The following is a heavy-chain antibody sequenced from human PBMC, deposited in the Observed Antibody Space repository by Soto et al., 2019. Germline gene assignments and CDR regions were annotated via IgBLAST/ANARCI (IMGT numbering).Heavy chain of an antibody. D-gene: IGHD2-2*01. CDR2: IKQDGSEK. V-gene: IGHV3-7*01. CDR1: GFNFINFW. CDR3: ARDPNIVLVPAALRSYYYYYGMDV. Sequence: GGSMRLFCEASGFNFINFWMSWIRQAPGKGLEWVANIKQDGSEKYYVDSVKGRFTISRDNAKNSLYLQMNSLRAEDTAVYYCARDPNIVLVPAALRSYYYYYGMDVWGQGTTVTVSS. J-gene: IGHJ6*02.